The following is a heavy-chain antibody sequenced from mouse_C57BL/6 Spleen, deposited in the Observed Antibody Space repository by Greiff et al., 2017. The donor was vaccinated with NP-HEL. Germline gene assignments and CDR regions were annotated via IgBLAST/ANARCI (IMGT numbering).Heavy chain of an antibody. CDR2: IDPETGGT. J-gene: IGHJ2*01. Sequence: QVQLKQSGAELVRPGASVTLSCKASGYTFTDYEMHWVKQTPVHGLEWIGAIDPETGGTAYNQKFKGKAILTADKSSSTAYMELRSLTSEDSAVYYCTRWDDGYWGDYWGQGTTLTVSS. D-gene: IGHD2-3*01. V-gene: IGHV1-15*01. CDR1: GYTFTDYE. CDR3: TRWDDGYWGDY.